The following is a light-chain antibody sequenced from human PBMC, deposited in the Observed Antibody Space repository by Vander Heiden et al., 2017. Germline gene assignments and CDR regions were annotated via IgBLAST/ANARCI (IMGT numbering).Light chain of an antibody. CDR3: QQYYNWLRT. CDR1: QSISSI. V-gene: IGKV3-15*01. J-gene: IGKJ1*01. Sequence: IVMTQSPANLSVSPAARATLSSTPRQSISSILAWYQQKPGQPPRLLIYGASTRATGIPGRFSGRGSGTEFTLTISSLQSEDFAVYYCQQYYNWLRTFGQGAKVEIK. CDR2: GAS.